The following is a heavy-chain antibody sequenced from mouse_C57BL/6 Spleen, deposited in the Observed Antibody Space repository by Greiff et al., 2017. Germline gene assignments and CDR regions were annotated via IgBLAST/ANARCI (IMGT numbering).Heavy chain of an antibody. CDR3: AKETADSSGYVFDC. J-gene: IGHJ2*01. Sequence: VKLMESGAELVRPGTSVKVSCKASGYAFTNYLIEWVKQRPGQGLEWIGVINPGSGGTNYNEKFKGKATLTADKSSSTAYMQLSSLTSEDSAVYFCAKETADSSGYVFDCWGQGTTLTVSS. CDR1: GYAFTNYL. CDR2: INPGSGGT. D-gene: IGHD3-2*02. V-gene: IGHV1-54*01.